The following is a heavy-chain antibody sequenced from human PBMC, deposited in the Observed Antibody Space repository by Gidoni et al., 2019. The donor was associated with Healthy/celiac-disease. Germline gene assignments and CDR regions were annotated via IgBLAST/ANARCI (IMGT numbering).Heavy chain of an antibody. CDR1: GGSISSYY. CDR3: ARDRREWAAAAGTVYYYGMDV. V-gene: IGHV4-59*01. CDR2: IYYSGST. Sequence: QVQLQESGPGLVKPSETLSLTCTVPGGSISSYYWSWIRQPPGKGLEWIGYIYYSGSTNYNPSLKSRVTISVDTSKNQFSLKLSSVTAADTAVYYCARDRREWAAAAGTVYYYGMDVWGQGTTVTVSS. J-gene: IGHJ6*02. D-gene: IGHD6-13*01.